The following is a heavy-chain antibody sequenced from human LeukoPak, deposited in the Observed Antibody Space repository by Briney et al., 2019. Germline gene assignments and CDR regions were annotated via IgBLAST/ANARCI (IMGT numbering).Heavy chain of an antibody. V-gene: IGHV1-69*06. Sequence: SVKVSCKASRGTFTSYAISWVRQAPGQGLEWMGGIIPTFGTANYAQKFRGRVTISADKSTRTVYMELSSLRSEDTAVYYYATFAPPFSSRGCSGGSCYSDAPKPPDYGGQGPVVPVSA. CDR2: IIPTFGTA. CDR1: RGTFTSYA. J-gene: IGHJ4*02. D-gene: IGHD2-15*01. CDR3: ATFAPPFSSRGCSGGSCYSDAPKPPDY.